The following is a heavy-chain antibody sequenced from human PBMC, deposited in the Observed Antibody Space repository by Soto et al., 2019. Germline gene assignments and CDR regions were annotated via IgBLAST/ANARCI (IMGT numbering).Heavy chain of an antibody. V-gene: IGHV3-43D*03. D-gene: IGHD6-6*01. CDR3: AKAPPGEQLVWYFDL. CDR1: GFTFDDYA. Sequence: WGSLRLSCAASGFTFDDYAMHWVRQAPGKGLEWVSLISWDGGSTYYADSVKGRFTISRDNSKNSLYLQMNSLRAEDTALYYCAKAPPGEQLVWYFDLWGRGTLVTVSS. J-gene: IGHJ2*01. CDR2: ISWDGGST.